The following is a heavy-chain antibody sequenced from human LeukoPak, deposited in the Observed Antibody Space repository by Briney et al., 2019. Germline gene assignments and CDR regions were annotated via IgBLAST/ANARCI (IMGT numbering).Heavy chain of an antibody. CDR1: GFTFDDYG. CDR2: INLNGGST. D-gene: IGHD3-3*01. J-gene: IGHJ6*03. Sequence: GGSLRLSCAASGFTFDDYGMSWVRQVPGKGLEWVSGINLNGGSTGYADSVKGRFTISRDNAKNSLYLQMNSLRAEDTALYHCARADFGPTIFGVGGGYYYYYMDVWGKGTTVTVSS. V-gene: IGHV3-20*01. CDR3: ARADFGPTIFGVGGGYYYYYMDV.